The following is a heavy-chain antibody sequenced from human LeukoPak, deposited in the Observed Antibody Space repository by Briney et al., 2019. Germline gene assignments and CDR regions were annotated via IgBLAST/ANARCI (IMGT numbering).Heavy chain of an antibody. Sequence: GGSLRLSCAASGFTFSSSWMSWVRHTPGKGLEWVANINQDGSEKYYVDSVRGRFTISRDNAKNSLYLQMNSLRAEDTAVYYCARDSGSYYPFDYWGQGTLVTVSS. CDR1: GFTFSSSW. CDR3: ARDSGSYYPFDY. D-gene: IGHD1-26*01. J-gene: IGHJ4*02. V-gene: IGHV3-7*01. CDR2: INQDGSEK.